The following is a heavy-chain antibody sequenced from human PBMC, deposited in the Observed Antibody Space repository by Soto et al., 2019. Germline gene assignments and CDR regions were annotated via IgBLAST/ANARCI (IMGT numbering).Heavy chain of an antibody. D-gene: IGHD2-2*02. CDR1: GGSFSGYY. V-gene: IGHV4-34*01. Sequence: QVQLQQWGAGLLKPSETLSLTCAVYGGSFSGYYWSWIRQPPGKGLEWIGEINHSGSTNYNPSLMSRVTISVDTSKNQFSLQLSSVTAADTAVYYCASFPYCSSTSCYNYYYGMDVWGQGTTVTVSS. J-gene: IGHJ6*02. CDR3: ASFPYCSSTSCYNYYYGMDV. CDR2: INHSGST.